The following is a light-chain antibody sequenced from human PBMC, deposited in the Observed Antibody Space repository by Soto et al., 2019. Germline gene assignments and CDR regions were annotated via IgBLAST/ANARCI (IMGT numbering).Light chain of an antibody. CDR3: QHYNSYSEA. Sequence: DIQMTQSPSTLSASVVDRVTLTWLASQTISSWLAWYQQKPGKAPKLLIYKASTLKSGVPSRFSGSGSGTEFTLTISSLQPDDFATYYCQHYNSYSEAFGQGTKVDIK. J-gene: IGKJ1*01. CDR1: QTISSW. CDR2: KAS. V-gene: IGKV1-5*03.